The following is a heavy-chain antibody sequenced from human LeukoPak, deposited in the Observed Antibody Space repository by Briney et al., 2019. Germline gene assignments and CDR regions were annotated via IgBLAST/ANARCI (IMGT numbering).Heavy chain of an antibody. CDR2: ISGSNSYI. J-gene: IGHJ6*02. D-gene: IGHD1-26*01. V-gene: IGHV3-21*01. CDR3: AKAGNYYYYYGMDV. CDR1: GFTFSSYT. Sequence: GGSLRLSCAASGFTFSSYTMHWIRQAPGKGLEWVSSISGSNSYIFYADSVKGRFTVSRDNAKDSLYLQMNSLRAEDTAVYYCAKAGNYYYYYGMDVWGQGTTVTVSS.